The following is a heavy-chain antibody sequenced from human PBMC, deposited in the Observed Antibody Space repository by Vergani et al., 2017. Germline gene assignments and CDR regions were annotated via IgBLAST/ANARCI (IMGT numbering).Heavy chain of an antibody. V-gene: IGHV1-69*02. CDR3: ASLKATTSQNFDY. J-gene: IGHJ4*02. Sequence: QVQLVQSGAEVKKPGSSVKVSCKASGGTFSSYTISWVRQAPGQGLEWMGRIIPILGIANYAQKFQGRVTITAAKSTSTAYMELSSLRSEDTAVYYCASLKATTSQNFDYWGQGTLVTVSS. CDR1: GGTFSSYT. CDR2: IIPILGIA. D-gene: IGHD5-12*01.